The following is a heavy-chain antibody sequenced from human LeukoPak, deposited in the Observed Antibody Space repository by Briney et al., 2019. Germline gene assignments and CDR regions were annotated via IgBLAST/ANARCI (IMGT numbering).Heavy chain of an antibody. CDR2: INDYTGNT. Sequence: LETLSLTCDVFGGSFTDYFWTWIRQSPGKGLEWIGEINDYTGNTNYNPSLNSRVSISLGKSKNQFSLELRSVTAADTAVYYCARGRIAKIVVVHSFHYGMDVWGQGTTVTVSS. V-gene: IGHV4-34*01. D-gene: IGHD3-22*01. CDR3: ARGRIAKIVVVHSFHYGMDV. CDR1: GGSFTDYF. J-gene: IGHJ6*02.